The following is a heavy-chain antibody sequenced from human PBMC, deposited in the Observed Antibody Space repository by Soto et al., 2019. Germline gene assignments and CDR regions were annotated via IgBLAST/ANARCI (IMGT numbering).Heavy chain of an antibody. D-gene: IGHD3-10*01. Sequence: PGGSLRLSCAASGFTFSSYSMNWVRQAPGKGLEWVSYISSSSSSIYYADSVKGRFTISRDNAKNSLNLQMNSLRAEDTAVYYCARNDYGSGSYLATTLDPWGQGTLVTVSS. V-gene: IGHV3-48*01. J-gene: IGHJ5*02. CDR1: GFTFSSYS. CDR2: ISSSSSSI. CDR3: ARNDYGSGSYLATTLDP.